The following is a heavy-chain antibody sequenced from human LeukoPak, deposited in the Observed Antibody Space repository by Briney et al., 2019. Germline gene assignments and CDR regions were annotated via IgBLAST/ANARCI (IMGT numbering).Heavy chain of an antibody. CDR2: INPKSGDT. J-gene: IGHJ4*02. CDR3: ARSEAAGTALGYYFDY. D-gene: IGHD6-13*01. Sequence: SVKVSCKASGYSFTNYDINWVRQAAGQGREWMGWINPKSGDTGYSQKFQGRVFITRDTSINTAYMELSSLGSDDTAVYYCARSEAAGTALGYYFDYWGQGTLVTVSS. CDR1: GYSFTNYD. V-gene: IGHV1-8*03.